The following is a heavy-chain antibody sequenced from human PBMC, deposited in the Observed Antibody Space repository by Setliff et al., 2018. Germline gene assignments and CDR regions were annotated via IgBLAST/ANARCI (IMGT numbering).Heavy chain of an antibody. V-gene: IGHV1-69*02. Sequence: GASVKVSCKASGGPLNSYSFSWVRQAPGQGLEWMGRIIPVLDITRYSQKFQGRVTITADKSTGMIYMELTSLRSDDTAVYYCARHPPPPNYFDIGAFDSWGQGTLVTVSS. CDR2: IIPVLDIT. D-gene: IGHD3-22*01. CDR1: GGPLNSYS. CDR3: ARHPPPPNYFDIGAFDS. J-gene: IGHJ4*02.